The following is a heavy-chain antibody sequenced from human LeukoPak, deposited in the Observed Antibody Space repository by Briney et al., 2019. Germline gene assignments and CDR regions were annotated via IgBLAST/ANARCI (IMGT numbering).Heavy chain of an antibody. CDR3: ARGGARGVIIINPGY. V-gene: IGHV3-11*04. Sequence: GGSLRLSCAASGFTFSDYYISWIRQAPGRGLEWVSYTSTSGTNIYYADSVKGRFTISRDNAKNSLYLQMNSLGAEDTAVYYCARGGARGVIIINPGYWGQGTLVTVSS. CDR1: GFTFSDYY. CDR2: TSTSGTNI. D-gene: IGHD3-10*01. J-gene: IGHJ4*02.